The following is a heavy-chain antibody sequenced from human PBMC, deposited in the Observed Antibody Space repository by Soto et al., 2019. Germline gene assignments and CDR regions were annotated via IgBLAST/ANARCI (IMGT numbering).Heavy chain of an antibody. CDR2: INPSGGST. J-gene: IGHJ4*02. D-gene: IGHD4-17*01. Sequence: ASVKVSCKASGYTFTSYYMHWVRQAPGQGLEWMGIINPSGGSTSYAQKFQGRVTMTRDTSASTVYMELSSLRSEDTAVYYCARDGTKVTTMLGYFDYWGQGTLVTVSS. CDR3: ARDGTKVTTMLGYFDY. CDR1: GYTFTSYY. V-gene: IGHV1-46*03.